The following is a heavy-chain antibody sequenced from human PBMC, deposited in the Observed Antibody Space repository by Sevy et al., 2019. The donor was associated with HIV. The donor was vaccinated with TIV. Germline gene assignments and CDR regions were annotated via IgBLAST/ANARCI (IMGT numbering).Heavy chain of an antibody. CDR2: ISSSSSTI. D-gene: IGHD3-3*01. Sequence: GGSLRLSCAASGFTFSSYSMNWVRQAPGKGLEWVSYISSSSSTIYYADSVKGRFTISRDNAKNSLYLQMNSLRAEDTAVYYCARDYDFWSGYYPYYYDGMDVWGQGTTVTVSS. CDR1: GFTFSSYS. CDR3: ARDYDFWSGYYPYYYDGMDV. V-gene: IGHV3-48*01. J-gene: IGHJ6*02.